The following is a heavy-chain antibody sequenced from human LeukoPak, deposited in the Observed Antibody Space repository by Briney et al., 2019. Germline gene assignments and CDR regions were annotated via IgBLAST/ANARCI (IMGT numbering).Heavy chain of an antibody. Sequence: GGSLRLSCAASGFTFSTYWMTWVRQAPGKGLEWVANIKQDGSEKYFVDSVKGRFTISRDNAKNSLYLQMNSVRAEDTAVYYCARGTVAVPWDWGQGTLVTVSS. CDR1: GFTFSTYW. CDR2: IKQDGSEK. D-gene: IGHD1-26*01. CDR3: ARGTVAVPWD. V-gene: IGHV3-7*01. J-gene: IGHJ4*02.